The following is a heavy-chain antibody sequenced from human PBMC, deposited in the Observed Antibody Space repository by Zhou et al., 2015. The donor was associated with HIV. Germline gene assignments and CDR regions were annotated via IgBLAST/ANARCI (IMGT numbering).Heavy chain of an antibody. J-gene: IGHJ1*01. CDR1: GGTFSSYT. CDR3: ARDELGTTVTTEYFQH. CDR2: IIPILGIA. V-gene: IGHV1-69*08. Sequence: QVQLVQSGAEVKKPGSSVKVSCKASGGTFSSYTISWVRQAPGQGLEWMGRIIPILGIANYAQKFQGRVTITADKSTSTAYMELSSLRSEDTAVYYCARDELGTTVTTEYFQHWGQGTLVTVSS. D-gene: IGHD4-17*01.